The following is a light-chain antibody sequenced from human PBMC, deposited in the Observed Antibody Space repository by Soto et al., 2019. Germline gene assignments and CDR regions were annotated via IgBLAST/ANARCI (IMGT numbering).Light chain of an antibody. V-gene: IGLV2-14*03. CDR1: SSDVGAYDY. CDR2: DVS. J-gene: IGLJ1*01. CDR3: SSFTTSTSYV. Sequence: QSALTQPASVSGSPGQSITISCTGTSSDVGAYDYVSWYQQHPGEVPKLMIFDVSDRPSGVSNRFSGSESGNTASLTISGLQAEDEADYYCSSFTTSTSYVFGTGTKLTVL.